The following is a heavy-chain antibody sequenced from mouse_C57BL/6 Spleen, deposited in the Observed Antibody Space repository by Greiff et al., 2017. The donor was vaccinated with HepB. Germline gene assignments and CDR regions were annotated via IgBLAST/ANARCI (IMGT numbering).Heavy chain of an antibody. CDR1: GFTFSSYA. CDR2: ISDGGSYT. V-gene: IGHV5-4*03. Sequence: EVMLVESGGGLVKPGGSLKLSCAASGFTFSSYAMSWVRQTPEKRLEWVATISDGGSYTYYPDNVKGRFTISRDNAKNNLYLQMSHLKSEDTAMYYCAVDPALYYFDYWGQGTTLTVSS. CDR3: AVDPALYYFDY. J-gene: IGHJ2*01.